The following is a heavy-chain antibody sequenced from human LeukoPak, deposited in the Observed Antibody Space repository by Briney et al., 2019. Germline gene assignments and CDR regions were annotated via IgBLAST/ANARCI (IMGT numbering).Heavy chain of an antibody. V-gene: IGHV3-30*18. D-gene: IGHD2-15*01. CDR1: GFTFSSYG. CDR3: AKERCSGGSCYYY. Sequence: PGRSLRLSCAASGFTFSSYGMHWVRQAPGKGLEWVAVISYDGSNKYYADSVKGRFTISRDNSKNTLYLQMNSLGAEDTAVYYCAKERCSGGSCYYYWGQGTLVTVSS. CDR2: ISYDGSNK. J-gene: IGHJ4*02.